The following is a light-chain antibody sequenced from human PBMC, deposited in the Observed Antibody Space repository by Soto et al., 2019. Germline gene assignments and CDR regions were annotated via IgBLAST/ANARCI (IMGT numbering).Light chain of an antibody. V-gene: IGKV2-28*01. CDR1: QSLLHSNGYNY. J-gene: IGKJ4*01. CDR2: LGS. Sequence: DIVMTQSPLSLPVTPGEPASISCRSSQSLLHSNGYNYLDWYLQKPVQSPQLLIYLGSNRASGVHDRFSGSGSGTDFTLKISRVEAEDVGVYYCMQALQTPFTFGGGTKVEIK. CDR3: MQALQTPFT.